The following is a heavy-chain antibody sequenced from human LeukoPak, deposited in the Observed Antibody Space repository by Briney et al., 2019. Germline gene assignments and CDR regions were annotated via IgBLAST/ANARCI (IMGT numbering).Heavy chain of an antibody. Sequence: GGSLRLSCAASEFTFTSYELNWVRQAPGKGLEWVSYISSSGNTISYADSVKGRFTISRDNSKDSLYLQMNSLRTEDTALYYCAKDIGRGNDYFDFWGQGTLVTVSS. D-gene: IGHD3-16*01. J-gene: IGHJ4*02. CDR2: ISSSGNTI. V-gene: IGHV3-48*03. CDR1: EFTFTSYE. CDR3: AKDIGRGNDYFDF.